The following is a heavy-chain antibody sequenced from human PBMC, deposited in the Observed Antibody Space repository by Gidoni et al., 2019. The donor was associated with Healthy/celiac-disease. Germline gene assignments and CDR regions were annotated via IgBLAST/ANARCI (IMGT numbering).Heavy chain of an antibody. D-gene: IGHD3-9*01. V-gene: IGHV3-21*01. Sequence: EVQLVESGGGLVKPGGSLRLSCAASGFTFRSYSMHSVRPARGKGLGWVSSISSSSSYIYYTDSVKGRFTRSRDKAKKSLYPQRNSMRAEDTAVYYCARVEYYDILTGSYGMDVWGQGTTVTVSS. CDR2: ISSSSSYI. CDR3: ARVEYYDILTGSYGMDV. J-gene: IGHJ6*02. CDR1: GFTFRSYS.